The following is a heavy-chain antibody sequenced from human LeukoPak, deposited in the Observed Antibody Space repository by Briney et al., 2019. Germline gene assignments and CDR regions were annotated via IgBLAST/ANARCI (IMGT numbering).Heavy chain of an antibody. Sequence: ASVKVSCKVSGYTLTELSMHWVRQAPGKGLEWMGGFDPEDGETIYAQKFQGRVTMTEDTSTDTAYMELSSLRSEDTAVYYCATADSNGWYVDYWGQGTLVTVSS. CDR3: ATADSNGWYVDY. CDR2: FDPEDGET. V-gene: IGHV1-24*01. D-gene: IGHD6-19*01. CDR1: GYTLTELS. J-gene: IGHJ4*02.